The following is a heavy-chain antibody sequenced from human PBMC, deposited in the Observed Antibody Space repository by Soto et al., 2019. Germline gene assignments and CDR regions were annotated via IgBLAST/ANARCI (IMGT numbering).Heavy chain of an antibody. CDR3: TFYGSGSYYGGSVYYYYMDV. V-gene: IGHV3-73*01. CDR2: IRSKANSYAT. Sequence: GGSLRLSCAASGFTFSGSAMHWVRQASGKGLEWVGRIRSKANSYATAYAASVKGRFTISRDDSKNTAYLQMNSLKTEDTAVYYCTFYGSGSYYGGSVYYYYMDVWGKGTTVTVSS. D-gene: IGHD3-10*01. J-gene: IGHJ6*03. CDR1: GFTFSGSA.